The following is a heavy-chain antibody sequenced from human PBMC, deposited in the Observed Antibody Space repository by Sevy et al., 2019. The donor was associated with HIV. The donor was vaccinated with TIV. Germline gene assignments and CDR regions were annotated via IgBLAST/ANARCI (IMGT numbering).Heavy chain of an antibody. CDR1: GFTFSSYW. V-gene: IGHV3-7*03. D-gene: IGHD3-3*01. J-gene: IGHJ6*02. CDR3: ARGHYSKGFLEWLDYYYGMDV. Sequence: GGSLRLSCAASGFTFSSYWMSWVRQAPGKGLEWVANIKQDGSEKYYVDSGKGRFTISRDNAKNSLYLQMNSLRAEDTAVDYCARGHYSKGFLEWLDYYYGMDVWGQGTTVTVSS. CDR2: IKQDGSEK.